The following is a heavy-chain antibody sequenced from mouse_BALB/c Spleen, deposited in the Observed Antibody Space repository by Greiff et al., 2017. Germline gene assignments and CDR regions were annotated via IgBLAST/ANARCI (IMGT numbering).Heavy chain of an antibody. V-gene: IGHV5-17*02. Sequence: DVHLVESGGGLVQPGGSRKLSCAASGFTFSSFGMHWVRQAPEKGLEWVAYISSGSSTIYYADTVKGRFTISRDNPKNTLFLQMTSLRSEDTAMYYCARDSPLLRLRYAMDYWGQGTSVTVSS. J-gene: IGHJ4*01. D-gene: IGHD1-2*01. CDR2: ISSGSSTI. CDR1: GFTFSSFG. CDR3: ARDSPLLRLRYAMDY.